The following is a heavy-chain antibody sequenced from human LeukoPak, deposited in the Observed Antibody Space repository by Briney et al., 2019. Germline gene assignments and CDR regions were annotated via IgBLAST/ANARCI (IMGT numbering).Heavy chain of an antibody. CDR2: INPSGGST. CDR1: GYTFTSYY. Sequence: ASVTVSFKASGYTFTSYYMHWVRQAPGQGLEWMGIINPSGGSTSYAQKFQGRVTITRDTSTSTVYMELSSLRSEDTAVYYCARGAADEYFQHWGQGTLVTVSS. CDR3: ARGAADEYFQH. D-gene: IGHD2-15*01. V-gene: IGHV1-46*01. J-gene: IGHJ1*01.